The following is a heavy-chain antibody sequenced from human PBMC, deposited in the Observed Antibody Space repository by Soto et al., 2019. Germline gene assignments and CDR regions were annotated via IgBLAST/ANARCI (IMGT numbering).Heavy chain of an antibody. CDR3: ARGHDWLTLYYFDY. D-gene: IGHD3-9*01. Sequence: PGGSLRLSCAASGFTFSSYWMSWVRQAPGKGLEWVANIKQDGSEKYYVDSVKGRFTISRDNAKNSLYLQMNSLRAEDTAVYYCARGHDWLTLYYFDYWGQGTLVTVSS. CDR2: IKQDGSEK. CDR1: GFTFSSYW. V-gene: IGHV3-7*04. J-gene: IGHJ4*02.